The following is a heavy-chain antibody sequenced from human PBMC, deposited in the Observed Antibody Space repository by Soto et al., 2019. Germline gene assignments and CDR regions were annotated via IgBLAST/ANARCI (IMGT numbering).Heavy chain of an antibody. CDR3: ARLSATVAFDI. D-gene: IGHD1-26*01. CDR2: IYYTGST. V-gene: IGHV4-59*08. CDR1: DGSISNSH. Sequence: PSETLSLTCTVSDGSISNSHWSWIRQPPGKGLEWIGYIYYTGSTHYNPSLKSRVTISLDVSKNQLFLKMNSVTAADTAVYYCARLSATVAFDIRGQGTMVTVS. J-gene: IGHJ3*02.